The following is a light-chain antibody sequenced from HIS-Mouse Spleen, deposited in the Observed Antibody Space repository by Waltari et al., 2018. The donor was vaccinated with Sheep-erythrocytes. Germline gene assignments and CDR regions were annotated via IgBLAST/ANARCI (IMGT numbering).Light chain of an antibody. CDR2: DAS. CDR3: QQFNNYPRT. Sequence: AIQLTQSPSSLSASVGDRVTITCRASQGIRSALAWYQQKPGKAPKLLIYDASSLESGVPSRFSGSGSGTDFTLTIISLQPEDFATYYCQQFNNYPRTFGQGTKVEIK. CDR1: QGIRSA. J-gene: IGKJ1*01. V-gene: IGKV1D-13*01.